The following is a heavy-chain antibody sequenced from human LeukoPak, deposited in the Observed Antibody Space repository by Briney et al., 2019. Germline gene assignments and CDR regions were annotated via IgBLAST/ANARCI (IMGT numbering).Heavy chain of an antibody. V-gene: IGHV1-18*01. Sequence: GASVKLSCKASGYTFTSYGISWVRQAPGQGLEWMGWISTYNGNTDYAQKLQGRGTMTTDTTTSTAYMELRSLRSDDTAVYYCARTCSGGSCYYIYWGQGTLVTASS. J-gene: IGHJ4*02. CDR3: ARTCSGGSCYYIY. CDR2: ISTYNGNT. D-gene: IGHD2-15*01. CDR1: GYTFTSYG.